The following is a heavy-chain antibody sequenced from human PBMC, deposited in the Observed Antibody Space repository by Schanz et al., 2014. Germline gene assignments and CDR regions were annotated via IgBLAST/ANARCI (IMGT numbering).Heavy chain of an antibody. CDR3: ARGIGGYGANDYFDY. J-gene: IGHJ4*02. V-gene: IGHV1-3*04. CDR1: AYSFTSYS. D-gene: IGHD5-12*01. Sequence: QVQLVQSGAEVKRPGASVKVSCKASAYSFTSYSMHWVRQAPGQRLEWMGWIITGSGDTKYSQNFQGRVTITRDTSASTAYMELSSLRSEDTAVYSCARGIGGYGANDYFDYWGQGTLVTVSS. CDR2: IITGSGDT.